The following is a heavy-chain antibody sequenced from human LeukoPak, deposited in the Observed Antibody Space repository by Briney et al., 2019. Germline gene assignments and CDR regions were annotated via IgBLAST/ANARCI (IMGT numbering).Heavy chain of an antibody. CDR2: INTNTGNP. CDR1: GYTFTNFY. V-gene: IGHV7-4-1*02. Sequence: GASVKVSCKPSGYTFTNFYMHWVRQAPGQGLEWMGWINTNTGNPTYAQGFTGRFVFSLDTSVSTAYLQISSLKAEDTAVYYCARDKSARPSQWLTVWGQGTLVTVSS. J-gene: IGHJ4*02. CDR3: ARDKSARPSQWLTV. D-gene: IGHD6-19*01.